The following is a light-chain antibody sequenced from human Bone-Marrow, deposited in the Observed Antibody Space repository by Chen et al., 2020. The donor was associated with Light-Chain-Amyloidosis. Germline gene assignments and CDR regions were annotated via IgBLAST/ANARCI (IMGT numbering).Light chain of an antibody. CDR1: NIGSTS. CDR2: DDS. Sequence: SYVLPQPSSASVAPGQTATIACGGNNIGSTSVHWYQQTPGQAPLLAVYDDSDRPSGIPERLSGSNSGNTATLTISRVEAGDEADYYCQVWDRSSDRPVFGGGTKLTVL. J-gene: IGLJ3*02. CDR3: QVWDRSSDRPV. V-gene: IGLV3-21*02.